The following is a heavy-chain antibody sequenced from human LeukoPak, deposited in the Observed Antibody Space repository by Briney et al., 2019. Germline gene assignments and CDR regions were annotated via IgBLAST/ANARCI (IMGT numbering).Heavy chain of an antibody. J-gene: IGHJ4*02. CDR1: GYTFTSYG. V-gene: IGHV1-18*01. CDR3: ARGDTIFESGPPDY. CDR2: ISAYNGNT. Sequence: ASVKVSCKASGYTFTSYGISWVRQAPGQGLEWMGWISAYNGNTNYAQKLQGRVTMTTDTSTSTAYMELRRLSSDDTAVYYCARGDTIFESGPPDYWGQGTLVTVSS. D-gene: IGHD3-3*01.